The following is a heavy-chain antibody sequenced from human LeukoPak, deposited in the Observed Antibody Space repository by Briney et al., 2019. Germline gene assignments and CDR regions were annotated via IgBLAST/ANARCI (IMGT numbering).Heavy chain of an antibody. Sequence: TLSLTCAVSGGSISSGGYSWSWIRQPPGTGLEWIGYIYHSGSTYYNPSLKSRVTISVDRSKNQFSLKLSSVTAADTAVYYCARHRGKDAFDIWGQGTMVTVSS. CDR1: GGSISSGGYS. V-gene: IGHV4-30-2*01. CDR2: IYHSGST. CDR3: ARHRGKDAFDI. J-gene: IGHJ3*02.